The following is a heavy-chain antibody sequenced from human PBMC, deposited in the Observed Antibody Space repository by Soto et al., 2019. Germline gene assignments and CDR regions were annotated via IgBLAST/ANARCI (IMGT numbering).Heavy chain of an antibody. V-gene: IGHV4-31*03. Sequence: SETLSLTCTVFSGSISSYYWSWIRQHPGKGLEWIGYIYYSGSTYYNPSLKSRVTISVDTSKNQFSLKLSSVTAADTAVYYCARERIAYYYDSSGYLDYWGQGTLVTVSS. CDR2: IYYSGST. CDR3: ARERIAYYYDSSGYLDY. J-gene: IGHJ4*02. CDR1: SGSISSYY. D-gene: IGHD3-22*01.